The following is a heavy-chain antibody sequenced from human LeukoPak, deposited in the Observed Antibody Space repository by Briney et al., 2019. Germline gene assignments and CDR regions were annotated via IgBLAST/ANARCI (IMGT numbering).Heavy chain of an antibody. D-gene: IGHD3-16*01. Sequence: GGSLRLSCRASGLTFDNHEMNWVRQAPGKGLEWISYISSVSSTIYYADSVKGRFTISRDNVKNTLYLQMNSLRIEDTAVYYCARDVPSAWGTLNYWGQGTLVTVSS. J-gene: IGHJ4*02. V-gene: IGHV3-48*03. CDR3: ARDVPSAWGTLNY. CDR1: GLTFDNHE. CDR2: ISSVSSTI.